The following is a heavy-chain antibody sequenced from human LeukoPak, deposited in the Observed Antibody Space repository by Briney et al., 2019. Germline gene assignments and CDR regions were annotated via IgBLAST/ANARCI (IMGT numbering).Heavy chain of an antibody. V-gene: IGHV3-7*01. CDR1: GFTLSGYW. D-gene: IGHD6-13*01. CDR2: IKQDAGEI. CDR3: ARLGSSWDFFDF. J-gene: IGHJ4*02. Sequence: GGSLRPSCAASGFTLSGYWMSWVRQSPGKGLEWVANIKQDAGEIRYVDSVKGRFTISRDNAKNSVYLQMNSLRAEDTGVYYCARLGSSWDFFDFWGQGTLVTVS.